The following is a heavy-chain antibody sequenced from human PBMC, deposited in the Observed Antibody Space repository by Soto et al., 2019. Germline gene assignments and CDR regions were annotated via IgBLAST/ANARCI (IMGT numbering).Heavy chain of an antibody. Sequence: SETLSLTCTVTGDSINNRSYYWGWIRQPPGKGLEWIGCIYYSGSTYNNPSLKSRVSMSVDTSKNQFSLKLRSVTAADTALYYCARQRTSVVTQAYFDSWGQGSLVTVSS. V-gene: IGHV4-39*01. CDR2: IYYSGST. CDR3: ARQRTSVVTQAYFDS. J-gene: IGHJ4*02. CDR1: GDSINNRSYY. D-gene: IGHD2-21*02.